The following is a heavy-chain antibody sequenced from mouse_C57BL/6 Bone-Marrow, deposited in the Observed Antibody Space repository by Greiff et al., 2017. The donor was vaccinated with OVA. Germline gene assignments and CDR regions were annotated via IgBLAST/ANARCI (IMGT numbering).Heavy chain of an antibody. J-gene: IGHJ2*01. CDR1: GYTFTSYW. CDR2: IDPSDSYT. Sequence: QVQLKQPGAELVMPGASVKLSCKASGYTFTSYWMHWVKQRPGQGLEWIGEIDPSDSYTNYNQKFKGKSTLTVEKSSSTAYMQLSSLTSEDAAVYDYAREGLRRGLDYWGQGTTLTVSS. D-gene: IGHD2-4*01. V-gene: IGHV1-69*01. CDR3: AREGLRRGLDY.